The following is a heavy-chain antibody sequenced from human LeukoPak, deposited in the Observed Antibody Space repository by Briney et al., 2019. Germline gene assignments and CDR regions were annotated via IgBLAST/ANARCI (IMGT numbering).Heavy chain of an antibody. V-gene: IGHV4-34*01. J-gene: IGHJ5*02. CDR3: ARALPVLLWFGELLFRGNSDWFDP. Sequence: SETLSLTCAVYGGSFSGYYWSWIRQPPGKGLEWVGEMNHSGSTNYNPSLKSRVTISVDTSKNQFSLKLSSVTAADTAVYYCARALPVLLWFGELLFRGNSDWFDPWGQGTLVTVSS. CDR2: MNHSGST. CDR1: GGSFSGYY. D-gene: IGHD3-10*01.